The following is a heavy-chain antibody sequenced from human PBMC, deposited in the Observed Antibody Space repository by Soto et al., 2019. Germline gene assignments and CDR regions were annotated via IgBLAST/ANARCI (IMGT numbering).Heavy chain of an antibody. CDR2: IYHSGST. Sequence: KASETLSLTCAVSGGSISSSNWWSWVRQPPGKGLEWIGEIYHSGSTNYNPSLKSRVTISVDKSKNQFSLKLSSVTAADTAVYYCARLGDGYIPLDYWGQGTLVTVSS. CDR3: ARLGDGYIPLDY. CDR1: GGSISSSNW. V-gene: IGHV4-4*02. J-gene: IGHJ4*02. D-gene: IGHD5-12*01.